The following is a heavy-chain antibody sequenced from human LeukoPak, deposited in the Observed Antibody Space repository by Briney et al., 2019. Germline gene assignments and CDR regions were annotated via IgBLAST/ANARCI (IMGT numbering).Heavy chain of an antibody. D-gene: IGHD6-19*01. J-gene: IGHJ2*01. V-gene: IGHV3-20*04. CDR1: GFSFDDHG. Sequence: GGSLRLSCAASGFSFDDHGMAWVRQVPGKGLEWVSGINWDGGSTGYGELVKGRFTLSRDDAKNSLYLQMNSLRVEDTALYYCAGGDSSGWYFDLWGRGTLVTVSS. CDR3: AGGDSSGWYFDL. CDR2: INWDGGST.